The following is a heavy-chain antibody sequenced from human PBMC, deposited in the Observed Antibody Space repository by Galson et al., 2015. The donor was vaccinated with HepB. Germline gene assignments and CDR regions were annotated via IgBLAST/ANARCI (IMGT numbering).Heavy chain of an antibody. J-gene: IGHJ4*02. V-gene: IGHV3-30*04. CDR3: AREDNGDYVRFFDY. CDR2: ISYDGSNK. D-gene: IGHD4-17*01. Sequence: SLRLSCAASGFTFSSYAMHWVRQAPGKGLEWVAVISYDGSNKYYADSVKGRFTISRDNSKNTLYLQMNSLRAEDTAVYYCAREDNGDYVRFFDYWGQGTLVTVSS. CDR1: GFTFSSYA.